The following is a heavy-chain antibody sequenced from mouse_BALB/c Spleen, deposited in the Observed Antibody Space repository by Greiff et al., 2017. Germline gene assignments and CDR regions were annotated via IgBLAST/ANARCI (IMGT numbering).Heavy chain of an antibody. J-gene: IGHJ4*01. CDR3: ARYKGHLSPMDY. V-gene: IGHV5-9*03. Sequence: ESGGGLVKPGGSLKLSCAASGFTFSSYTMSWVRQTPEKRLEWVATISSGGGNTYYPDSVKGRFTISRDNAKNNLYLQMSSLRSEDTALYYCARYKGHLSPMDYWGQGTSVTVSS. CDR2: ISSGGGNT. D-gene: IGHD2-3*01. CDR1: GFTFSSYT.